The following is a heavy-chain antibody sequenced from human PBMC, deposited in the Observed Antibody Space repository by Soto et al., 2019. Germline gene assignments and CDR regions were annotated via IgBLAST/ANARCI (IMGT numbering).Heavy chain of an antibody. CDR3: ARDQAEYCSGGSCYEFAY. D-gene: IGHD2-15*01. V-gene: IGHV1-69*01. CDR2: IIPIFGTA. CDR1: GGTFSSYA. J-gene: IGHJ4*02. Sequence: QVQLVQSGAEVKKPGSSVKVSCKASGGTFSSYAISWVRQAPGQGLEWMGGIIPIFGTANYAQKFQGRVTITADESTSTAYMELSSLRSEDTAVYYYARDQAEYCSGGSCYEFAYWGQGTLVTVSS.